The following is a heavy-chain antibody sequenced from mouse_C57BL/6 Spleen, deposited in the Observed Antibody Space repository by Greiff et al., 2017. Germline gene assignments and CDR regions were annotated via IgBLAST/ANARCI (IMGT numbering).Heavy chain of an antibody. J-gene: IGHJ4*01. CDR1: GYAFTNYL. CDR3: AREIYDGYYGAMEY. D-gene: IGHD2-3*01. Sequence: VQLVESGAELVRPGTSVKVSCKASGYAFTNYLIEWVKQRPGQGLEWIGVINPGSGGTNYNEKFKGKATLTADKSSSTAYMQLSSLSSEDAAVYFCAREIYDGYYGAMEYWGQGTSVTVSS. V-gene: IGHV1-54*01. CDR2: INPGSGGT.